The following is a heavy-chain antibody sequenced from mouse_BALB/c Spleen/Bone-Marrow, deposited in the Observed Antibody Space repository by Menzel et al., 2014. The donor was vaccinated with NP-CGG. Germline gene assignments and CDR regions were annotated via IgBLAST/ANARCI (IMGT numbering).Heavy chain of an antibody. CDR1: GYSFTGYY. Sequence: EVQLQQSGPELVKPGASVKISCKASGYSFTGYYMHWVKQSHGNSLDWIGYIYPYNGVSSYNRKFKGKATLTVNKSSSTAYMELRSLTSDDSAVYYCESRGEYFDVWGAGTTVTVSS. CDR2: IYPYNGVS. V-gene: IGHV1-31*01. J-gene: IGHJ1*01. CDR3: ESRGEYFDV.